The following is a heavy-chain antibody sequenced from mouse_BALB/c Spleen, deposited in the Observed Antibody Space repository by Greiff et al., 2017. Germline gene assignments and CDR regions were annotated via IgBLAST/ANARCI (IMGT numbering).Heavy chain of an antibody. D-gene: IGHD2-3*01. CDR1: GYAFSSSW. V-gene: IGHV1-82*01. CDR2: IYPGDGDT. CDR3: ARGDGPYYYAMDY. Sequence: QVQLQQSGPELVKPGASVKISCKASGYAFSSSWMNWVKQRPGQGLEWIGRIYPGDGDTNYNGKFKGKATLTADKSSSTAYMQLSSLTSVDSAVYFCARGDGPYYYAMDYWGQGTSVTVSS. J-gene: IGHJ4*01.